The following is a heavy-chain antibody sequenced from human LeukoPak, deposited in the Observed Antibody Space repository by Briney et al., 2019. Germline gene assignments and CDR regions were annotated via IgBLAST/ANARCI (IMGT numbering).Heavy chain of an antibody. V-gene: IGHV3-23*01. CDR2: ISGSGGST. CDR1: GFTFSNHW. D-gene: IGHD4-23*01. Sequence: PGGSLRLSCAASGFTFSNHWMNWVRQAPGKGPEWVSAISGSGGSTYYADSVKGRFTISRDNSKNTLYLQMNSLRAEDTAVYYCAKDASGKLDYWGQGTLVTVSS. J-gene: IGHJ4*02. CDR3: AKDASGKLDY.